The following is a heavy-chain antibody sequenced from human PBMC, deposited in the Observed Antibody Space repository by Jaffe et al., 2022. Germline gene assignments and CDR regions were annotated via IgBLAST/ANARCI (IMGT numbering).Heavy chain of an antibody. V-gene: IGHV3-15*01. D-gene: IGHD3-3*01. Sequence: EVQLVESGGGLVKPGGSLRLSCAASGFIFSNAWMSWVRQAPGKGLEWVGRIKSKTDGGTTDYTAPVKGRFTISRDDSINTLYLQMNSLKTEDAAVYYCTTDRYFDYGSGYYGVDYWGQGTLVTVSS. CDR1: GFIFSNAW. CDR2: IKSKTDGGTT. J-gene: IGHJ4*02. CDR3: TTDRYFDYGSGYYGVDY.